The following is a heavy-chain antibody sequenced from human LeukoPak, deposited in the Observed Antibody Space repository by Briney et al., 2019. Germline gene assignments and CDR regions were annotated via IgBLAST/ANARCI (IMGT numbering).Heavy chain of an antibody. CDR1: GGSNY. CDR3: ARHSNWNGGIDWFDP. CDR2: IHYSGSP. Sequence: PSETLSLTCTVSGGSNYWSWIRQPPGKGLEWIGYIHYSGSPTYNPSLKSRVTISIDTSKNQFSLNLNSVTAANTAVYYCARHSNWNGGIDWFDPWGQGTQVTVSS. V-gene: IGHV4-59*08. D-gene: IGHD1-20*01. J-gene: IGHJ5*02.